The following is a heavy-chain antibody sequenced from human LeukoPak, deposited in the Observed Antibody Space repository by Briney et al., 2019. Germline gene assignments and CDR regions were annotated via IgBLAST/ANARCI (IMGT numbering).Heavy chain of an antibody. J-gene: IGHJ6*04. D-gene: IGHD3-10*01. CDR3: ARDPMVRGGHIWDV. V-gene: IGHV4-30-2*01. CDR2: IYHSGST. CDR1: GDSISSGGYS. Sequence: SQTLSLTCAVSGDSISSGGYSWSWIRQPPGKDLEWIGYIYHSGSTYYNPSLKSRVTISVDRSKNQFSLKLSSVTAADTAVYYCARDPMVRGGHIWDVWGKGTTVTVSS.